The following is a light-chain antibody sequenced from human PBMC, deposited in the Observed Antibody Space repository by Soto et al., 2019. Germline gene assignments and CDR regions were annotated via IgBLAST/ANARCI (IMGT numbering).Light chain of an antibody. CDR3: AVWDDSLDGVV. V-gene: IGLV1-44*01. J-gene: IGLJ2*01. CDR2: SND. Sequence: QSVLTQPPSASGTPGQSVTISCSGSSSNIGDNTVNWYQQLPGTAPKLLIYSNDQRSSGVPDRFSGSKSGTSASLAISGLQSEDEADYYCAVWDDSLDGVVFGGGTNLTVL. CDR1: SSNIGDNT.